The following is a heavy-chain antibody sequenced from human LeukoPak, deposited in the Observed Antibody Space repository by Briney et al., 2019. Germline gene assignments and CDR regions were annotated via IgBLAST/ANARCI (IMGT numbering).Heavy chain of an antibody. J-gene: IGHJ2*01. D-gene: IGHD1-26*01. CDR1: GYTFSDHW. CDR2: IWPDDSDT. Sequence: GESLKISCKASGYTFSDHWIGWVRQMPGKGLEWMGIIWPDDSDTRYNPSIRGQVTLSADKSIRTAYLRWNTLQASDTAMYYCVRLRGRLTVGGTARYSDLWGRGTRVTVSS. CDR3: VRLRGRLTVGGTARYSDL. V-gene: IGHV5-51*01.